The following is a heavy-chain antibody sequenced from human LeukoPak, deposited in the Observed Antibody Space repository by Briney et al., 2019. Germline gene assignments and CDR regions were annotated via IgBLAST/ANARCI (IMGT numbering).Heavy chain of an antibody. CDR2: ISAYNGNT. Sequence: ASVKVSCKPAGYTFNSYGINWVRQAPGQGLEWMGWISAYNGNTNYAQKVQGRVTITTDTSTSTAYMELRSLRSDDTAVYYCARDGEGSTRFYNFWGQGTLVTVSS. V-gene: IGHV1-18*01. CDR1: GYTFNSYG. CDR3: ARDGEGSTRFYNF. D-gene: IGHD3-10*01. J-gene: IGHJ4*02.